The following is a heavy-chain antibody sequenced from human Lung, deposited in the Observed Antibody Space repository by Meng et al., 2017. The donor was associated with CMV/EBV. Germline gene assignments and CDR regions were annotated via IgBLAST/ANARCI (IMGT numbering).Heavy chain of an antibody. CDR3: ARTGTSANYYYYYGMDV. CDR1: GFTFSDYY. J-gene: IGHJ6*02. Sequence: SXKISXAASGFTFSDYYMSWIRQAPGKGLEWVSYISSSGSTIYYADSVKGRFTISRDNAKNSLYLQMNSLRAEDTAVYYCARTGTSANYYYYYGMDVWGQGTTVXVS. V-gene: IGHV3-11*01. D-gene: IGHD1/OR15-1a*01. CDR2: ISSSGSTI.